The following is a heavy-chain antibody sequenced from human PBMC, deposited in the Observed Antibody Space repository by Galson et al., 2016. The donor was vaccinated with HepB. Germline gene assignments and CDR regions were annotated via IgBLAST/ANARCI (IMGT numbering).Heavy chain of an antibody. CDR3: VRDLGYGGMDV. D-gene: IGHD6-13*01. Sequence: SLRLSCAASGFTFDNYAMHWVRQAPGKGLGWVSGISWNSNTIGYADSVKGRFTISRDNAKNSLYLQMNSLRAEDTALYYCVRDLGYGGMDVWGQGTTVTVSS. V-gene: IGHV3-9*01. J-gene: IGHJ6*02. CDR1: GFTFDNYA. CDR2: ISWNSNTI.